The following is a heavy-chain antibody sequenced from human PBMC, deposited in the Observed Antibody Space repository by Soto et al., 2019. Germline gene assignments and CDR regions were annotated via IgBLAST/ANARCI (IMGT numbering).Heavy chain of an antibody. Sequence: EVQLVESGGGLVRPGGSLRLSCAASGFIISSYWMHWVRQDPGKGLVWVSRINSDGSTTSYADSVKGRFTISRDNAKNTLYLQMNSLRAEDTAVYYCARASRITIFGVDFWWFDPWGQGTLVTVSS. J-gene: IGHJ5*02. V-gene: IGHV3-74*01. CDR1: GFIISSYW. D-gene: IGHD3-3*01. CDR2: INSDGSTT. CDR3: ARASRITIFGVDFWWFDP.